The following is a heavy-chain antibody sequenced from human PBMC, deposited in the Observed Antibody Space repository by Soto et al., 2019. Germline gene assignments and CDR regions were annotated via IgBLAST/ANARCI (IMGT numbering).Heavy chain of an antibody. Sequence: SETLSLTCTVSGGSISSGDYYWSWIRQPPGKGLEWIGYIYYSGSTYYNPSLKSRVTISVDTSKNQFSLKLSSVTAADTAVYYCARTHISTDYSFDYWGQGTLVTVSS. CDR2: IYYSGST. D-gene: IGHD4-4*01. J-gene: IGHJ4*02. CDR1: GGSISSGDYY. V-gene: IGHV4-30-4*01. CDR3: ARTHISTDYSFDY.